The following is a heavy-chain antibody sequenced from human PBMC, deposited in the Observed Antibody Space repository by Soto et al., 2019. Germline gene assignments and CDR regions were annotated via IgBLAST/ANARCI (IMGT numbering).Heavy chain of an antibody. Sequence: SGPTLVNPTQTLTLTCTCSGFSLTTSGVGVGWIRQPPGKALECLAFIYWNDDTHYTPSLKSRLTITKDTSKNQVVLTMTNMDPRDTATYYCVRLTYSYANDNWGQGTLVTVSS. V-gene: IGHV2-5*01. CDR2: IYWNDDT. D-gene: IGHD5-18*01. CDR3: VRLTYSYANDN. J-gene: IGHJ4*02. CDR1: GFSLTTSGVG.